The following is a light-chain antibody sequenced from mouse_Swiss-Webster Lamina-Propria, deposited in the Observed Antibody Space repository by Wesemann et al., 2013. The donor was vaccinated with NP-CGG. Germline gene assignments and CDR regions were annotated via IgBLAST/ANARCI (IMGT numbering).Light chain of an antibody. CDR3: QQDYSSPT. J-gene: IGKJ5*01. CDR1: QSVSND. V-gene: IGKV6-32*01. CDR2: YAS. Sequence: ITCKASQSVSNDVAWYQQKPGQSPKLLIYYASNRYTGVPDRFTGSGYGTDFTFTISTVQAEDLAVYFCQQDYSSPTFGAGTKLELK.